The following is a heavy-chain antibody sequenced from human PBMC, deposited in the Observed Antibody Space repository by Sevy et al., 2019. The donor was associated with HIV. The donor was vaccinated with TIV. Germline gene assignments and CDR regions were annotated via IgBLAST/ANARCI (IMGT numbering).Heavy chain of an antibody. Sequence: GSLRLSCAASGFTFSSYAMHWVRQAPGKGLEWVAVISYDGSNKYYADSVKGRFTISRDNSKNTLYLQMNSLRAEDTAVYYCARDSYYYDSSGSYDYWGQGTLVTVSS. D-gene: IGHD3-22*01. CDR1: GFTFSSYA. V-gene: IGHV3-30-3*01. CDR2: ISYDGSNK. CDR3: ARDSYYYDSSGSYDY. J-gene: IGHJ4*02.